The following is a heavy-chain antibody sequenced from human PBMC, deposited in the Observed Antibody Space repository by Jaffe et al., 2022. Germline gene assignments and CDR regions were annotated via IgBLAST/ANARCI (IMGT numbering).Heavy chain of an antibody. V-gene: IGHV3-48*01. CDR3: ARGTVVVPTARADNWFDP. D-gene: IGHD2-2*01. J-gene: IGHJ5*02. Sequence: EVQLVESGGGLVQPGGSLRLSCAASEITFSTYSMNWIRQAPGKGLEWVSYISSSSSSIYYADSVKGRFTISRDNGKNSLYLQMNSLRAEDTAVYYCARGTVVVPTARADNWFDPWGQGTLVTVSS. CDR1: EITFSTYS. CDR2: ISSSSSSI.